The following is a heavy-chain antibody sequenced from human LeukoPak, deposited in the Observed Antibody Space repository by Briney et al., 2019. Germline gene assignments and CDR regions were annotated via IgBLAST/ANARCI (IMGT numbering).Heavy chain of an antibody. CDR1: GGSISSGNYY. J-gene: IGHJ3*02. Sequence: NPSETLSLTCTVSGGSISSGNYYWSWIRQHPGKGLEWIGYIYYSENTYYNPSLKSRVTISVDTSKNQFSLNLSSVTAADTAVYHCARGGSDTTGPAFDIWGQGTMVTVSS. CDR3: ARGGSDTTGPAFDI. D-gene: IGHD2-15*01. V-gene: IGHV4-31*03. CDR2: IYYSENT.